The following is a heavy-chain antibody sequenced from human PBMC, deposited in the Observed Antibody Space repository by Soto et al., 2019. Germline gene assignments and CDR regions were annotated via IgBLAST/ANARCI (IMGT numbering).Heavy chain of an antibody. D-gene: IGHD3-22*01. CDR3: AKDKIKTYYYDSSAYT. CDR1: GFTFRSYA. CDR2: TSGSGTST. Sequence: LRLSCAASGFTFRSYAMSWVRQTPGKGLEWVSATSGSGTSTYYADSVKGRFTTSRDNSKNTVYLQMNSLRAEDTAIYYCAKDKIKTYYYDSSAYTWGHGTLVTVYS. J-gene: IGHJ4*01. V-gene: IGHV3-23*01.